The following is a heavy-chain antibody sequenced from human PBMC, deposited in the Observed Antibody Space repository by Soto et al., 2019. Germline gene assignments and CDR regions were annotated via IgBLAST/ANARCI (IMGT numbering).Heavy chain of an antibody. CDR2: IKSKTDGGTT. CDR1: GFTFSNAW. J-gene: IGHJ6*03. V-gene: IGHV3-15*01. D-gene: IGHD6-13*01. CDR3: TTVEQQLVLERGLYYYYYYYMDV. Sequence: EVQLVESGGGLVKPGGSLRLSCAASGFTFSNAWMSWVRQAPGKGLEWVGRIKSKTDGGTTDYAAPVKGRFTISRDDSKNTLYLQMNSLKTEDTAVYYCTTVEQQLVLERGLYYYYYYYMDVWGKGTTVTVSS.